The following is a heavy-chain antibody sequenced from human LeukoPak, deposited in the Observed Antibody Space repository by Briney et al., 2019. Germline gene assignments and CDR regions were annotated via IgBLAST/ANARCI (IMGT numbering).Heavy chain of an antibody. CDR3: ARRSGIAVAGAFDY. Sequence: SGGSLRLSCAASGFTFSSYAMSWVHQAPGKGLEWVSGISGSGGNTYNADSVKGRFTISRDNSKNTLYLQMNSLRAEDTAVYYCARRSGIAVAGAFDYWGQGTLVTVSS. CDR2: ISGSGGNT. J-gene: IGHJ4*02. V-gene: IGHV3-23*01. CDR1: GFTFSSYA. D-gene: IGHD6-19*01.